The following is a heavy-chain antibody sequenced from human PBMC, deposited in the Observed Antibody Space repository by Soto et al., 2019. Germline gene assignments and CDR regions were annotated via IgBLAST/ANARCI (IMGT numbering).Heavy chain of an antibody. CDR2: ISGSGGST. J-gene: IGHJ4*02. D-gene: IGHD2-15*01. CDR3: AKGGWDIVVVVAATQLDY. V-gene: IGHV3-23*01. CDR1: GFTFSSYA. Sequence: GGSLRLSCAASGFTFSSYAMSWVRQAPGKGLEWVSAISGSGGSTYYADSVKGRFTISRDNSKNTLYLQMNSLRAEDTAVYYCAKGGWDIVVVVAATQLDYWGQGTLVTVSS.